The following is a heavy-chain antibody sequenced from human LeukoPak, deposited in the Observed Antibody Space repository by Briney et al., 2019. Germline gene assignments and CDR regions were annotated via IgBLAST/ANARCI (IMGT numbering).Heavy chain of an antibody. Sequence: EASLKVSCKTSGDTFTSYDINWVRQATGQGLEWMGWMNPRSGNTIYTQKFQGRVAMTRDTSTSTAYMELSSLRSEDTAVYYCARGGTLVQGVTILYGMDVWGQGTTVTVSS. CDR3: ARGGTLVQGVTILYGMDV. CDR1: GDTFTSYD. CDR2: MNPRSGNT. D-gene: IGHD3-10*01. J-gene: IGHJ6*02. V-gene: IGHV1-8*01.